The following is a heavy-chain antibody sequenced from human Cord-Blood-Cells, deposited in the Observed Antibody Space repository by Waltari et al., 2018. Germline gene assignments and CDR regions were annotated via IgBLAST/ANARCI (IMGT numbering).Heavy chain of an antibody. V-gene: IGHV4-34*01. Sequence: QVQLQQWGAGLWKPSETLSLTCAVFGGSFSGYYWNWIRQPPGKGLGWIGEINHSASTNNNPSLKSRVTISVDTSKNQFSLQLSSVTAADTAVYYCAGDIVVVPASIRYTWFDPWGQGTLVTVSS. CDR3: AGDIVVVPASIRYTWFDP. D-gene: IGHD2-2*02. J-gene: IGHJ5*02. CDR1: GGSFSGYY. CDR2: INHSAST.